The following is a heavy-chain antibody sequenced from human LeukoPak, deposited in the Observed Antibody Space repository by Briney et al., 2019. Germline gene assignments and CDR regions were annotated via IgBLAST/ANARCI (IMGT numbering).Heavy chain of an antibody. D-gene: IGHD4-17*01. Sequence: SVKVSCKASGGTFSSYAFSWVRQAPGQGLEWMGGIIPIFGTANYAQKFQGRVTITTDESTSTAYMELSSLRSEDTAVYYCARSHYGDYYFNYWGQGTLVTVSS. V-gene: IGHV1-69*05. CDR2: IIPIFGTA. J-gene: IGHJ4*02. CDR3: ARSHYGDYYFNY. CDR1: GGTFSSYA.